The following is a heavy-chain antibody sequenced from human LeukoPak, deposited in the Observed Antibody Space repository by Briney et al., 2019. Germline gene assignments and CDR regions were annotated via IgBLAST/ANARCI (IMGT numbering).Heavy chain of an antibody. Sequence: SETLSLTCTVSGGSISSYYWSWIRQPAGKGLEWIGRIYTSGSTNYNPSLKSRVTISVDTSKNQFSLKLSSVTAADTAVYYCAREVVGATDDAFDIWGQGTMVTVSS. CDR2: IYTSGST. CDR3: AREVVGATDDAFDI. J-gene: IGHJ3*02. V-gene: IGHV4-4*07. CDR1: GGSISSYY. D-gene: IGHD1-26*01.